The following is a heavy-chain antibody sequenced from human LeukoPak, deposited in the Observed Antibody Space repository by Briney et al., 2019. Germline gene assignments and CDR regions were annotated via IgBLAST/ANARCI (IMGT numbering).Heavy chain of an antibody. CDR2: IYYSGST. V-gene: IGHV4-39*01. J-gene: IGHJ5*02. CDR1: GGSISSSSYY. CDR3: ARLGDIVVVPAARENNWFDP. D-gene: IGHD2-2*01. Sequence: ASETLSLXCTVSGGSISSSSYYWGWIRQPPGKGLEWIGSIYYSGSTYYNPSLKSRVTISVDTSKNQFSLKLSSVTAADTAVYYCARLGDIVVVPAARENNWFDPWGQGTLVTVSS.